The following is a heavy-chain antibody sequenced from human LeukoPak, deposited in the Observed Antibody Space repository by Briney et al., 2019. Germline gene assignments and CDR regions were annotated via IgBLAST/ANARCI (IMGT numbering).Heavy chain of an antibody. D-gene: IGHD2-15*01. Sequence: GGSLRLSCAASGFTFSSYIMNWVRQAPGKGLEWVSYISSSSSTIYYADSVKGRFTISRDNAKNSLYLQMNSLRDEDTAVYYCARYCSGGSCYPGAFDIWGQGTMVTVSS. J-gene: IGHJ3*02. CDR3: ARYCSGGSCYPGAFDI. CDR2: ISSSSSTI. V-gene: IGHV3-48*02. CDR1: GFTFSSYI.